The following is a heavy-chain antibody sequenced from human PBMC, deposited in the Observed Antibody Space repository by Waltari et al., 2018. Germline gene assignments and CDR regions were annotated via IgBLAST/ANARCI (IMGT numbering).Heavy chain of an antibody. CDR1: GASISSSNY. CDR2: IYTSGST. V-gene: IGHV4-61*02. CDR3: ARELGN. J-gene: IGHJ4*02. Sequence: QVQLQESGPGLVKPSQTLSLTCAVSGASISSSNYWTWIRQPAGKGLEWIGLIYTSGSTNYNPSIKSRVTISVDASKNQFALKLSSVTAADTAVYYCARELGNWGQGTLVTVSA.